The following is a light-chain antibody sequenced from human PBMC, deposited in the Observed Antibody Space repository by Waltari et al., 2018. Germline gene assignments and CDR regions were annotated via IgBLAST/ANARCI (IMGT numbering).Light chain of an antibody. J-gene: IGKJ1*01. Sequence: DIVMTQSTDSLAVSLGERATINCKSSQSVLYSSNNKNYLAWYQQKPGQPPKLLIYWASTRESGVPDRFSGGGSGTDFTLTISSLQAEDVAVYYCQQYYSTPPTFGQGTKVEIK. V-gene: IGKV4-1*01. CDR3: QQYYSTPPT. CDR1: QSVLYSSNNKNY. CDR2: WAS.